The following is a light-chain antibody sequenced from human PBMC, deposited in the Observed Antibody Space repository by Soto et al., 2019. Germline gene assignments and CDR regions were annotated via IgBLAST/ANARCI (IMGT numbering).Light chain of an antibody. V-gene: IGLV2-14*01. CDR3: SSYTSSSIL. Sequence: QSALTQPASVSGSPGQSITISCTGTSSDVGGYNYVSWYQQHPGKAPKLMIYDVSNRPSGVSNRFSGSKSGNTASLTISGLQAEDEVDYYCSSYTSSSILFGGGTQLTVL. J-gene: IGLJ2*01. CDR2: DVS. CDR1: SSDVGGYNY.